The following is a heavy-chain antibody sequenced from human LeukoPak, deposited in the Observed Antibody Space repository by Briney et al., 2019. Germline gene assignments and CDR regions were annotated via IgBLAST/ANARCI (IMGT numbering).Heavy chain of an antibody. J-gene: IGHJ4*02. CDR3: ARDYKYAFDN. Sequence: PGGSLRLSCAASGFTFSDYSMNWVRQAPGKGLEWISYIEIDSGNTNYADSVKGRFTISGDKAKNSLYLQMNSLGVEETAVYYCARDYKYAFDNWGQGTLVTVSS. CDR2: IEIDSGNT. V-gene: IGHV3-48*01. CDR1: GFTFSDYS. D-gene: IGHD5-24*01.